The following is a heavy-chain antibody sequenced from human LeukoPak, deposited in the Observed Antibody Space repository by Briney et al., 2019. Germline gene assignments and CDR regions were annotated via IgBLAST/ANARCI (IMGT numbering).Heavy chain of an antibody. V-gene: IGHV1-58*02. CDR3: ARDASSGWYWDWYAPDNWFDP. J-gene: IGHJ5*02. D-gene: IGHD6-19*01. Sequence: ASVKVSCKASGFTFTRSAMQWVRQARGQRLEWIGWIVVGSGNTKYAQKFQERVTITRDMSTGTAYMELRSLRSDDTAVYYCARDASSGWYWDWYAPDNWFDPWGQGTLVTVSS. CDR1: GFTFTRSA. CDR2: IVVGSGNT.